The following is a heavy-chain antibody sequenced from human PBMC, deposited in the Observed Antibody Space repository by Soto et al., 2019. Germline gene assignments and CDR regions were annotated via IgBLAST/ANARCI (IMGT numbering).Heavy chain of an antibody. CDR3: TSGLASGDY. Sequence: QVQLVQPGAEVKKPGASVKFSCKASGYIFTNFYIHWVRQAPGQGLEWIGIINPNGGSTNYAQNFQGRVTMTRDTSTSPVYMDLTSLRSEDTAVYYCTSGLASGDYWGQGTLITVSS. D-gene: IGHD6-6*01. CDR1: GYIFTNFY. V-gene: IGHV1-46*03. CDR2: INPNGGST. J-gene: IGHJ4*02.